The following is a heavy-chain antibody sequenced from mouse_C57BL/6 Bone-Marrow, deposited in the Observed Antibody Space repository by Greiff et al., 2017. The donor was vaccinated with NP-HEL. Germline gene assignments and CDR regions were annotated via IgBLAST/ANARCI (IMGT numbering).Heavy chain of an antibody. Sequence: VQLQQSGAELARPGASVKLSCKASGYTFTSYGISWVKQRTGQGLEWIGEIYPRSGNTYYNEKFKGKATLTADKSSITAYMELRSLTSEDSAVYFCATVYYYGSSYVFDYWGQGTTLTVSS. CDR3: ATVYYYGSSYVFDY. CDR1: GYTFTSYG. D-gene: IGHD1-1*01. CDR2: IYPRSGNT. V-gene: IGHV1-81*01. J-gene: IGHJ2*01.